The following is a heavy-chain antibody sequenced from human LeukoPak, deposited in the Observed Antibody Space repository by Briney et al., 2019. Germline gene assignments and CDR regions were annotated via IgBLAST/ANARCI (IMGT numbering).Heavy chain of an antibody. D-gene: IGHD1-26*01. CDR1: GGSISSYY. CDR2: IYTSGST. J-gene: IGHJ3*02. V-gene: IGHV4-4*07. CDR3: ARDQRGSYSGDAFDI. Sequence: SETLSLTCTVSGGSISSYYWSWIRQPAGKGLEWIGRIYTSGSTNYNPPLKSRVTMSVDTSKNQFSLKLSSVTAADTAVYYCARDQRGSYSGDAFDIWGQGTMVTVSS.